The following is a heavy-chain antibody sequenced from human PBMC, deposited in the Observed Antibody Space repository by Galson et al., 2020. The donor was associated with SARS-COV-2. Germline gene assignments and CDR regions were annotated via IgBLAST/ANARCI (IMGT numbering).Heavy chain of an antibody. CDR3: APGYCRGNPCYEVP. Sequence: GGSLRLSCAAFGITLSSYDMNWVRQAPGKGLEWISYSSSSGTSIYYADSVKGRFTISRDNAKNSLYLQMNSLRAEDTAVYYCAPGYCRGNPCYEVPWGQGTLVTVSS. CDR1: GITLSSYD. V-gene: IGHV3-48*03. D-gene: IGHD2-15*01. CDR2: SSSSGTSI. J-gene: IGHJ5*02.